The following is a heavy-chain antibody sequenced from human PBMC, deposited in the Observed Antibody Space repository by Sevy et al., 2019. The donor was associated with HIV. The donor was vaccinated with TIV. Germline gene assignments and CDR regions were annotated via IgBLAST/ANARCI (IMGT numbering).Heavy chain of an antibody. CDR3: AGTGGGVNDLLDYYGMDV. V-gene: IGHV4-4*07. Sequence: SETLSLTCTVSGGSISSYYWSWIRQPAGKGLEWIGRIYTSGSTNYNPSLKSRVTMSVDTSKNQFSLKLSSVTAADTAVYYCAGTGGGVNDLLDYYGMDVWGQGTTVTVSS. CDR2: IYTSGST. D-gene: IGHD3-16*01. CDR1: GGSISSYY. J-gene: IGHJ6*02.